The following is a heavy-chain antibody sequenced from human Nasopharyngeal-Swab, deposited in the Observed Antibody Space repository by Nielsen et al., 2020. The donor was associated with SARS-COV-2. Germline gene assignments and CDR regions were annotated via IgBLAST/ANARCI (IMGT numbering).Heavy chain of an antibody. CDR3: ARYCSTTSCPRGFDY. CDR2: IKQSGSGQ. V-gene: IGHV3-7*01. CDR1: GFTFGSYW. Sequence: GESLKISCAASGFTFGSYWMSWVRQAPGKGLEWVAHIKQSGSGQYYVDSVKGRFTISRDNAKNSLSLQMNSLRAEDTAVYYCARYCSTTSCPRGFDYWGQGTLVTVSS. D-gene: IGHD2-2*01. J-gene: IGHJ4*02.